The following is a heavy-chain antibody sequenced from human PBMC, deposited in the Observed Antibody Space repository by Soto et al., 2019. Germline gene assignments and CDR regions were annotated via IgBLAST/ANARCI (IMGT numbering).Heavy chain of an antibody. Sequence: QVQLVQSGAEVKKPGSSVKVSCKASGGTFSSYAISWVRQAPGQGLEWMGGIIPIFGTANYALKFQGRVTMRADESTSTAYMELSSLRSEDTAVYYCAGLSAPSGTPDYWGQGTLVTVSS. CDR3: AGLSAPSGTPDY. D-gene: IGHD3-10*01. CDR1: GGTFSSYA. CDR2: IIPIFGTA. V-gene: IGHV1-69*01. J-gene: IGHJ4*02.